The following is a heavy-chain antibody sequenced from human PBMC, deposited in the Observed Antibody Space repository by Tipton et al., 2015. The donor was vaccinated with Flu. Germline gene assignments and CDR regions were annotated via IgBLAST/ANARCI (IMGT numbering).Heavy chain of an antibody. Sequence: TLSLTCTVSGGSISSYYWSWIRQPPGKGLEWIGYIYYSGSTNYNPSLKSRVTISVDTSKNQFSLKLSSVTAADTAVYYCAGGLVGATNNWFDPWGQGTLVTVSS. V-gene: IGHV4-59*08. CDR3: AGGLVGATNNWFDP. D-gene: IGHD1-26*01. CDR2: IYYSGST. CDR1: GGSISSYY. J-gene: IGHJ5*02.